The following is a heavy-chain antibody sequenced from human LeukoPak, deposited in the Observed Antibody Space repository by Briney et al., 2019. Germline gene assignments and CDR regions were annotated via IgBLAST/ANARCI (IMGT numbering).Heavy chain of an antibody. Sequence: SETLSLTCTVSGYSISSGYYWGWIRQPPGKGLEWIGSIFHSGNTYYNPSLKSRVTISVDTSKDQFSLMLSSVTAADTAVYYCARSDGYGLVGIWGQGTMVTVSS. V-gene: IGHV4-38-2*02. CDR2: IFHSGNT. CDR3: ARSDGYGLVGI. CDR1: GYSISSGYY. J-gene: IGHJ3*02. D-gene: IGHD3-10*01.